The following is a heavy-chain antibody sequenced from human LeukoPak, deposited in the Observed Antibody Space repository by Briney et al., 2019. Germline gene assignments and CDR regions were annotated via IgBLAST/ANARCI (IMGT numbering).Heavy chain of an antibody. CDR3: ARHSEVYGMDV. V-gene: IGHV3-66*04. Sequence: GGSLRLSCAASGFTVSSNYMSWVRQAPGKGLEWVSVIYSGGSTYYADSVKGRFTISRDNSKNTLYLQMNSLRAEDTAVYYCARHSEVYGMDVWGQGTTVTVSS. J-gene: IGHJ6*02. CDR2: IYSGGST. CDR1: GFTVSSNY.